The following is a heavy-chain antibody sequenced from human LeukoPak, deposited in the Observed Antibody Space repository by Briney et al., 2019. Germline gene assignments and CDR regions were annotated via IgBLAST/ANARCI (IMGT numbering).Heavy chain of an antibody. CDR3: ARGLRSGGSCGVDY. Sequence: PSETPSLTCAVYGGSFSGYYWSWVRQSPGKGLEWIGEINHSGSTNYNPSLKSRVTISIDTSKNQFSLRLTSVTAADTAVYYCARGLRSGGSCGVDYWGQGTLVTVSS. CDR1: GGSFSGYY. V-gene: IGHV4-34*01. J-gene: IGHJ4*02. CDR2: INHSGST. D-gene: IGHD2-15*01.